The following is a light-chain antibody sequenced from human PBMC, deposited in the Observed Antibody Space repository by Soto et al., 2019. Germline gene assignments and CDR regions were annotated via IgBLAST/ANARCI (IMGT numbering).Light chain of an antibody. J-gene: IGLJ1*01. V-gene: IGLV2-14*02. CDR2: EAS. Sequence: QSVLTQPASGSGSPGHWLTISCTCTGSDCGSYKFVSWYQQHPGKVPKVMIYEASKRPSGVSDRFSGSKSGNTASLTITGLQAEDEADYYCFSCTRSSTHVFGSGTKVTVL. CDR3: FSCTRSSTHV. CDR1: GSDCGSYKF.